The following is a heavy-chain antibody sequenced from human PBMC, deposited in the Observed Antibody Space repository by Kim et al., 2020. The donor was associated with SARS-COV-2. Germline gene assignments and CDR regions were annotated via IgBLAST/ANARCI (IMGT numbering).Heavy chain of an antibody. V-gene: IGHV6-1*01. CDR2: TYYRSKWSS. D-gene: IGHD2-8*01. J-gene: IGHJ4*02. Sequence: SQTLSLTCVISGDRVSSTSAIWIWIRQSPSRGLEWLGRTYYRSKWSSDYAVSVRGRITISPDTSMNQFSLQLNSVTPDDTAVYYCARIGGLVRYWGQGTLVTVSS. CDR1: GDRVSSTSAI. CDR3: ARIGGLVRY.